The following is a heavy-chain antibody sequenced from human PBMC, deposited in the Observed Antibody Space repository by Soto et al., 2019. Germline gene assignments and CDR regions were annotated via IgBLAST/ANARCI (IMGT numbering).Heavy chain of an antibody. J-gene: IGHJ4*02. CDR1: GGTLNNYL. D-gene: IGHD1-1*01. V-gene: IGHV1-69*01. CDR2: IIPISGTS. Sequence: QVQLVQSGADVKKPGSSVKVSCKASGGTLNNYLITWVRQATGQGLEWMGEIIPISGTSNFAQKFQGRVTITAVEPTSTACMALRSLRSEDTAVYYCARRGVDTTTFAYWGPGTLVTVS. CDR3: ARRGVDTTTFAY.